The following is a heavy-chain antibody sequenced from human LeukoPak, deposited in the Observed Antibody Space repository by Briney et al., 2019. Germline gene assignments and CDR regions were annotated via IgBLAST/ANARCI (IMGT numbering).Heavy chain of an antibody. J-gene: IGHJ3*02. CDR1: GYTFTGYY. Sequence: ASVKVSCKASGYTFTGYYMHWVRQAPGQGLEWMGWINPNSGGTNYAQKFQGRVTMTRDTSISTAYMELSRLRFDDTAVYYCPILIEEASDIWGQGTMVTVSS. D-gene: IGHD3-22*01. CDR3: PILIEEASDI. V-gene: IGHV1-2*02. CDR2: INPNSGGT.